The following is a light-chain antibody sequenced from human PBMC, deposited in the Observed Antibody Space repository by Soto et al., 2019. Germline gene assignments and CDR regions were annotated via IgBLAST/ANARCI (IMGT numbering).Light chain of an antibody. CDR3: QQYYSTPYT. CDR2: CAS. J-gene: IGKJ2*01. Sequence: DIVMTQSPDSLAVSLGERATINCKSSQSVLYSSNNKNYLAWYQQKPGQPPKLLIYCASNRESGVPDRFSGSGSGTDFTLTISSLQAEYVAVYYCQQYYSTPYTFGQGTKLEIK. CDR1: QSVLYSSNNKNY. V-gene: IGKV4-1*01.